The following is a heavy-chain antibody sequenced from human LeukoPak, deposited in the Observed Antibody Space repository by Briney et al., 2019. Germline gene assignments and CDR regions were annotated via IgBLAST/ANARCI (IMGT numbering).Heavy chain of an antibody. D-gene: IGHD3-10*01. CDR1: GGSFRGHY. J-gene: IGHJ6*04. Sequence: SDTLSLTCAVYGGSFRGHYWSWLRQPPGKGLEGIGEISPSGCTNYNPSIKSRVTISVDTYKNQFSQKLSSGTAADTPVYYCPRSSITKVRGARYGMVVCGKGATVTVSS. CDR2: ISPSGCT. V-gene: IGHV4-34*01. CDR3: PRSSITKVRGARYGMVV.